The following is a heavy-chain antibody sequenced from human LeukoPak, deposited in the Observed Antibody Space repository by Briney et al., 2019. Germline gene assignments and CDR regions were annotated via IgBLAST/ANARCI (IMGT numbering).Heavy chain of an antibody. J-gene: IGHJ5*02. CDR1: GGSISSYY. V-gene: IGHV4-59*01. CDR2: IYYSGST. CDR3: ARDYGGNSGWFDP. Sequence: PSETLSLTCTVSGGSISSYYWSWIRQPPGKGPEWIGYIYYSGSTNYNPSLKSRVTISVDTSKNQFSLKLSSVTAADTAVYYCARDYGGNSGWFDPWGQGTLVTVSS. D-gene: IGHD4-23*01.